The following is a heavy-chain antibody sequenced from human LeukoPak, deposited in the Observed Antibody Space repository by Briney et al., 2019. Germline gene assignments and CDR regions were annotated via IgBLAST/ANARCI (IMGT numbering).Heavy chain of an antibody. V-gene: IGHV4-59*01. CDR1: GGSISSYY. D-gene: IGHD2-2*01. J-gene: IGHJ6*02. CDR3: ARQVCSSTSCYPYYYYGMDV. Sequence: SETLSLTCTVSGGSISSYYWSWIRQPPGKGLEWIGYIYYSGSTNYNPSLKSRVTISVDTSKNQFSLKLSSVTAADTAVYYCARQVCSSTSCYPYYYYGMDVWGQGTAVTVSS. CDR2: IYYSGST.